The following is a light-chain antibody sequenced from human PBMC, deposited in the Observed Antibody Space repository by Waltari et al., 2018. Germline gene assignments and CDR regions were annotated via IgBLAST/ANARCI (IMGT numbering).Light chain of an antibody. J-gene: IGKJ5*01. Sequence: DIQLTQSPSFLSASVGDRVTITCRASQGISSYLAWYQQKPGKAPKLLSYAASTLQSGVPSRFSGSGSWTEFTLTISSLQPEDFATYYCQQLNSYPITFGQGTRLEIK. CDR3: QQLNSYPIT. CDR2: AAS. V-gene: IGKV1-9*01. CDR1: QGISSY.